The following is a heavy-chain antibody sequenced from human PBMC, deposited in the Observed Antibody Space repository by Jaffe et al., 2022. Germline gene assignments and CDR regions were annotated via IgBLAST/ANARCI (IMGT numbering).Heavy chain of an antibody. CDR1: GGSISSYY. J-gene: IGHJ3*02. CDR2: IYYSGST. D-gene: IGHD6-19*01. V-gene: IGHV4-59*01. Sequence: QVQLQESGPGLVKPSETLSLTCTVSGGSISSYYWSWIRQPPGKGLEWIGYIYYSGSTNYNPSLKSRVTISVDTSKNQFSLKLSSVTAADTAVYYCARTLCGWYGTFDAFDIWGQGTMVTVSS. CDR3: ARTLCGWYGTFDAFDI.